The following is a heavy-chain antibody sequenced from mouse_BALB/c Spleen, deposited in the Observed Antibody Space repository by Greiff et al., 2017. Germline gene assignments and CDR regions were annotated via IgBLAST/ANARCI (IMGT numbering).Heavy chain of an antibody. CDR3: AIIYYDYDYWFAY. D-gene: IGHD2-4*01. V-gene: IGHV2-6-4*01. CDR2: IWGGGST. J-gene: IGHJ3*01. CDR1: GFSLSRYS. Sequence: VKLVESGPGLVAPSQSLSITCTVSGFSLSRYSVHWVRQPPGKGLEWLGMIWGGGSTDYNSALKSRLSISKDNSKSQVFLKMNSLQTDDTAMYYCAIIYYDYDYWFAYWGQGTLVTVSA.